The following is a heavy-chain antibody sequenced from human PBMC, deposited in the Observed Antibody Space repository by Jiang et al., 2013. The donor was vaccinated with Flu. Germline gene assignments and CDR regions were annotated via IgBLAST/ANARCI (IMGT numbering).Heavy chain of an antibody. CDR2: INHSGST. CDR3: ASRGAVAGTGMDY. D-gene: IGHD6-19*01. J-gene: IGHJ4*02. Sequence: LLKPSETLSLTCAVYGGSFSGYYWSWIRQPPGKGLEWIGEINHSGSTNYNPSLKSRVTISVDTSKNQFSLKLSSVTAADTAVYYCASRGAVAGTGMDYWGQGTLVTVSS. V-gene: IGHV4-34*01. CDR1: GGSFSGYY.